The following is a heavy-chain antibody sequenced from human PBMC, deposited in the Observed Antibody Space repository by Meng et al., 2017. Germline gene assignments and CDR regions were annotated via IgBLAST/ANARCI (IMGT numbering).Heavy chain of an antibody. D-gene: IGHD1-26*01. CDR3: ARDQWSYDQTENAFDI. V-gene: IGHV1-69*13. Sequence: SVKVSCKASGGTFSSYAISWVRQAPGQGLEWMGGIIPIFGTANYAQKFQGRVTITADESTSTAYMELSSLRSEDTAVYYCARDQWSYDQTENAFDIWGQGTMVTV. J-gene: IGHJ3*02. CDR2: IIPIFGTA. CDR1: GGTFSSYA.